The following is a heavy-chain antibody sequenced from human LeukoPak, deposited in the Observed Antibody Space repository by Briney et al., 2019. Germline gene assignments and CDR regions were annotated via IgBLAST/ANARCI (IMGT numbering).Heavy chain of an antibody. D-gene: IGHD1-26*01. Sequence: GGSLSLSCAASGSTVSDYAMTWVRQAPGKGLEWVSSISASGVMTYYADSVKGRFTVSRDNSKNSLYLQMKSLTAADTAVYYCAKDRSIGTYYTFDHWGQGTLVTVSS. J-gene: IGHJ4*02. CDR2: ISASGVMT. CDR3: AKDRSIGTYYTFDH. V-gene: IGHV3-23*01. CDR1: GSTVSDYA.